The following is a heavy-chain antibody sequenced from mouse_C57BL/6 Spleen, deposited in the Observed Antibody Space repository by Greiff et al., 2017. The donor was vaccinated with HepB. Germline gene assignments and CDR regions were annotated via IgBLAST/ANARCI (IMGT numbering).Heavy chain of an antibody. Sequence: QVQLQQSGPELVKPGASVKLSCKASGYTFTSYDINWVKQRPGQGLEWIGWIYPRDGSTMYNEKFKGKATLTVDTSSSTAYMELHSLTSEDSAVYFCARRDYYGSSYDWYFDVWGTGTTVTVSS. CDR2: IYPRDGST. V-gene: IGHV1-85*01. J-gene: IGHJ1*03. CDR3: ARRDYYGSSYDWYFDV. CDR1: GYTFTSYD. D-gene: IGHD1-1*01.